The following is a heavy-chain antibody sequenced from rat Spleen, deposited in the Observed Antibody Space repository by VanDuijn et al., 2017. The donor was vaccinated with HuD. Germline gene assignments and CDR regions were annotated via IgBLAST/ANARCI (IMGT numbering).Heavy chain of an antibody. CDR3: AREGSGGFDY. CDR1: GFSLTNYY. CDR2: IWNTGGT. V-gene: IGHV2-41*01. Sequence: QVQLKESGPGLVQPSQTLSLTCTVSGFSLTNYYVSWVRQPPGKGLEWMGIIWNTGGTRYNSALKSRLSISRDTSKSQVFLKINSLQTEDTATYYCAREGSGGFDYWGQGVMVTVSS. J-gene: IGHJ2*01. D-gene: IGHD1-11*01.